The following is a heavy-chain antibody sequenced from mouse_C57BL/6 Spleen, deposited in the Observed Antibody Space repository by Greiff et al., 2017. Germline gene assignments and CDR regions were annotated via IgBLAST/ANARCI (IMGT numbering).Heavy chain of an antibody. D-gene: IGHD2-4*01. CDR3: ARGDCDYYLDY. V-gene: IGHV1-52*01. J-gene: IGHJ2*01. CDR2: IDPSDSDT. CDR1: GYTFTSYW. Sequence: QVQLQQPGAELVRPGSSVKLSCKASGYTFTSYWMQWVKQRPIQGLEWIGKIDPSDSDTHYNEKFKDKATLTVDKSSSTAYMQLSSLTSEDSAVYYCARGDCDYYLDYWGQGTTLTVSS.